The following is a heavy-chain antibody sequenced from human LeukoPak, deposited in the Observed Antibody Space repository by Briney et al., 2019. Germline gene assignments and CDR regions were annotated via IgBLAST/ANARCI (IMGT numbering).Heavy chain of an antibody. CDR2: IYYSGST. CDR1: GGSISSYY. CDR3: ARDGGSSWLSGYWFDP. D-gene: IGHD6-13*01. J-gene: IGHJ5*02. Sequence: PETLSLTCTVSGGSISSYYWSWIRQPPGEGLEWIGYIYYSGSTNYNPSLKSRVTISVDTSKNQFSLKLSSVTAADTAVYYCARDGGSSWLSGYWFDPWGQGTLVTVSS. V-gene: IGHV4-59*01.